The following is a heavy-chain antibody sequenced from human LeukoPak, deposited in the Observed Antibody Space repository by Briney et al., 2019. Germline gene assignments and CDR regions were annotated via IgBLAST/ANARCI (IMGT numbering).Heavy chain of an antibody. J-gene: IGHJ4*02. Sequence: SETLSLTCTVSGGSVSSGSYYWSWIRQPPGKGLEWIGYIYYSGSTNYNPSLKSRVTISVDTSKNQFSLKLSSVTAADTAVYYCAREGGRSSIDYWGQGTLVTVSS. D-gene: IGHD2-15*01. CDR3: AREGGRSSIDY. CDR1: GGSVSSGSYY. V-gene: IGHV4-61*01. CDR2: IYYSGST.